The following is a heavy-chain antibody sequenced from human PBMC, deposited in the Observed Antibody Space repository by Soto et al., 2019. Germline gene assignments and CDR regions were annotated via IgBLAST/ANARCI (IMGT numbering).Heavy chain of an antibody. J-gene: IGHJ3*02. CDR3: ARDTHYYDSSGYYRDDDFDI. D-gene: IGHD3-22*01. V-gene: IGHV1-18*04. Sequence: GASVKVSCKASGYTFTSYGISWVRQAPGQGLEWMGWISAYNGNTNYAQKLQGRVTMTTDTSTSTAYMELRSLRSDDTAVYYCARDTHYYDSSGYYRDDDFDIWGQGTRVTVSS. CDR1: GYTFTSYG. CDR2: ISAYNGNT.